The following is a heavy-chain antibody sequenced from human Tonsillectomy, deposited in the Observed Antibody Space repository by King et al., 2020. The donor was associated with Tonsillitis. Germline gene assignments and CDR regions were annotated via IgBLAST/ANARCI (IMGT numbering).Heavy chain of an antibody. J-gene: IGHJ4*02. D-gene: IGHD2-21*02. CDR3: ARGDCDLD. Sequence: VQLVESGGGLLQPGGSLRLSCAASGFSFSSNYMTWVRQAPGKGLEWVSIIYNDGRTKYAHSVKGRFTISRDNSKNTLYLQINSLRPEDTAVYYCARGDCDLDWGREPWSPSPQ. V-gene: IGHV3-53*01. CDR1: GFSFSSNY. CDR2: IYNDGRT.